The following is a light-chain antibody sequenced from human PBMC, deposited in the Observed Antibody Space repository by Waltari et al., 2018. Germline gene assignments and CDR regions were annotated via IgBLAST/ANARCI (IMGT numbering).Light chain of an antibody. Sequence: QSALTQTPSESGSPGQSVTFSCTGTSSDIGASNHVSWYQHHPGTAPTLMIYDVSKRPAGVPDRFSGSTSGNTASLTISGLQAEDEADYYCCSYAGSYVVFGGGTKLTVL. CDR1: SSDIGASNH. V-gene: IGLV2-11*01. CDR2: DVS. J-gene: IGLJ2*01. CDR3: CSYAGSYVV.